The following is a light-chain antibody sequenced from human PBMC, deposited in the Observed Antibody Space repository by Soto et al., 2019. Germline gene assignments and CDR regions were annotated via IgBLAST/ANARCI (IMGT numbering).Light chain of an antibody. V-gene: IGLV2-18*02. CDR1: SSDVGSYNR. CDR2: DVS. J-gene: IGLJ1*01. CDR3: CSYTSSNTYV. Sequence: QSALTQPPSVSGSPGHSVAIFCTGTSSDVGSYNRVSWYHQPPGSAPKLMIYDVSNRPSGVPDRFSGSKSGNAASLTISGLQAEDEADYYCCSYTSSNTYVFGTGTKLTVL.